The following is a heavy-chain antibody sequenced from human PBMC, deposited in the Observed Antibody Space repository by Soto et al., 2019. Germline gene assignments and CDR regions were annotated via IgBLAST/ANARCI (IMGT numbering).Heavy chain of an antibody. J-gene: IGHJ6*02. Sequence: LRLSCAASGFTFSDYYMTWIRQAPGKGLEWVSYISGSSTNAINYADTVRGRFTISRDNAKNSLYLQINSLRAEDTAVYYCARSSATPSSWWGFDLDVWGQGTSVTVSS. V-gene: IGHV3-11*01. CDR1: GFTFSDYY. CDR3: ARSSATPSSWWGFDLDV. D-gene: IGHD2-15*01. CDR2: ISGSSTNAI.